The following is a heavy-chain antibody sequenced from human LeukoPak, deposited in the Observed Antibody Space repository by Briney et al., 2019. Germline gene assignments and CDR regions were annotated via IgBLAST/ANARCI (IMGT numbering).Heavy chain of an antibody. CDR2: INSDGSST. J-gene: IGHJ4*02. D-gene: IGHD3-22*01. CDR3: ARDYDSSGYDV. V-gene: IGHV3-74*01. CDR1: GFTFSSYW. Sequence: PGGSLRLSCAASGFTFSSYWMHWVRQAPGKGLVWVSRINSDGSSTSYADSVKGRFTISRDNAKNTLCLQMNSLRAEDTAVYYCARDYDSSGYDVWGQGTLVTVSS.